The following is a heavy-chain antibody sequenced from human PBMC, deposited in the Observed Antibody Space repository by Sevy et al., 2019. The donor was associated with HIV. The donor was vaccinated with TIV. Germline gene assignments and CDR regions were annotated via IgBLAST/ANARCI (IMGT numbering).Heavy chain of an antibody. CDR1: GFTFSSYW. V-gene: IGHV3-74*01. CDR2: INSAGTAI. Sequence: GGSLRLSCAASGFTFSSYWMHWVRQAPGKGLVWVSRINSAGTAINFADSVKGRFTISRDNAKNTLYLQMNSLRAEDKAVYYCARGTSAAPDMGIDYWGQGTLVTVSS. CDR3: ARGTSAAPDMGIDY. D-gene: IGHD6-13*01. J-gene: IGHJ4*02.